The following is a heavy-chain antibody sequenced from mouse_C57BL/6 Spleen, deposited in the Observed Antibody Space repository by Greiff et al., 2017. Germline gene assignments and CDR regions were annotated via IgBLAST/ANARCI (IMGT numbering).Heavy chain of an antibody. V-gene: IGHV1-50*01. J-gene: IGHJ1*03. Sequence: QVQLQQPGAELVKPGASVKLSCKASGYTFTSYWMPWVKQRPGQGLEWIGEIDPSDSYTNYNQKFKGKATLTVDPSSSTAYMQLSSLTSEDSAVYYCAIYYDGSRYFDVWGTGTTVTVSS. D-gene: IGHD1-1*01. CDR2: IDPSDSYT. CDR1: GYTFTSYW. CDR3: AIYYDGSRYFDV.